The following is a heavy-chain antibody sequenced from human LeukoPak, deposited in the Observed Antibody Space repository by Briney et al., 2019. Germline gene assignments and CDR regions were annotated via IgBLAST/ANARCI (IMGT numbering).Heavy chain of an antibody. J-gene: IGHJ4*02. CDR2: IYTSGST. Sequence: SETLSLTCTVSGGSISSYSWNWIRQPAGKGLEWIGRIYTSGSTNYNPSLKSRVTMSVDTSRNQFSLKLSSVTAADTAIYYCARASSGSYYYFDYWGQGTLVTVSS. CDR3: ARASSGSYYYFDY. D-gene: IGHD3-22*01. CDR1: GGSISSYS. V-gene: IGHV4-4*07.